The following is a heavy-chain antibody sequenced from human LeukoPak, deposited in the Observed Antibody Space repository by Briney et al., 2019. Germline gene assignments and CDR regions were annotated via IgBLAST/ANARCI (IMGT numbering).Heavy chain of an antibody. CDR2: LSSSGSAF. J-gene: IGHJ3*02. Sequence: PGGSLTLSCEDSGFTFRSYEMNWVRQAPGKGLEWIAYLSSSGSAFSYADSVKGRFTISRDNAKNSLYLQMNSLRAEDTAVYYCARGTTNYYGSGSYYYHDAFDIWGQGTMVTVSS. CDR3: ARGTTNYYGSGSYYYHDAFDI. CDR1: GFTFRSYE. D-gene: IGHD3-10*01. V-gene: IGHV3-48*03.